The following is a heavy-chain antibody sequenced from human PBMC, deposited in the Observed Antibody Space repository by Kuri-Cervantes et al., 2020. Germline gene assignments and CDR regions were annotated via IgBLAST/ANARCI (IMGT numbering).Heavy chain of an antibody. CDR2: IYYSGST. J-gene: IGHJ4*02. CDR3: ARGGYSYGYYFDY. CDR1: GGSISSYY. D-gene: IGHD5-18*01. Sequence: SETLSLTCTVSGGSISSYYWSWIRQPPGKGLEWIGYIYYSGSTNYNPSLKSRVTVSVDTSKNQFSLKLSSVTAADTAVYYCARGGYSYGYYFDYWGQGTLVTVSS. V-gene: IGHV4-59*01.